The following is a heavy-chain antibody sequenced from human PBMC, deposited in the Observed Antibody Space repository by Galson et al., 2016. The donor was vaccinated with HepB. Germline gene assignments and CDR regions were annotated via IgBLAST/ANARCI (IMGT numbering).Heavy chain of an antibody. CDR1: GFPLTSYG. J-gene: IGHJ6*02. V-gene: IGHV1-18*01. CDR3: ARIRRNYYFGMDV. Sequence: SVKVSCKASGFPLTSYGIIWVRQAPRRGLEWMGWISPYNDDTNYPQKFQGRVTVTADTSTNTVYMELRSLGSDDTAVYYCARIRRNYYFGMDVWGLGTTVFVS. CDR2: ISPYNDDT.